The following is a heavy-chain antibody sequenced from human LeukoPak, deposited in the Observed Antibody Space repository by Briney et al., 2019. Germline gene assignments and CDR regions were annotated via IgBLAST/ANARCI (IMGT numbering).Heavy chain of an antibody. J-gene: IGHJ6*03. CDR3: AGEYSSSSVFYYYMDV. Sequence: GASVKVSCKASGYTFTGYYMHWVRQAPGQGLEWMGWINFNSGGTNYAQKFQGRVTMTRDTSISTAYMELSRLRSDDTAVYYCAGEYSSSSVFYYYMDVWGKGTTVTVSS. D-gene: IGHD6-6*01. CDR2: INFNSGGT. V-gene: IGHV1-2*02. CDR1: GYTFTGYY.